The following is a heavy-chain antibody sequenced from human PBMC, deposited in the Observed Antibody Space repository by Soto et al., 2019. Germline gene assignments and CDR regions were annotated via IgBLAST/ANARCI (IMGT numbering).Heavy chain of an antibody. CDR3: ARGRTVNFYGMDV. J-gene: IGHJ6*02. CDR2: MNPNTGNS. V-gene: IGHV1-8*01. CDR1: GYTFTSYD. D-gene: IGHD4-17*01. Sequence: QVQLVQSGAEVRKPGASVKVSCEASGYTFTSYDIYWVRQATGQGLEWMGWMNPNTGNSGYAQKFQGRVTMTSDTSISTAHMELSSLRSEDTAVYYCARGRTVNFYGMDVWGQGTTVTVSS.